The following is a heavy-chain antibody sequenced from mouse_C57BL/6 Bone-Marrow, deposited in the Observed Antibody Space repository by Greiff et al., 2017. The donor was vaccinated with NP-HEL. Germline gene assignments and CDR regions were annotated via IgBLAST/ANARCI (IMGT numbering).Heavy chain of an antibody. CDR1: GYAFTNYL. Sequence: VKLQQSGAELVRPGTSVKVSCKASGYAFTNYLIEWVKQRPGQGLEWIGVINPGSGGTNYNEKFKGKATLTVDKSSSTAYMQLSSLTSEDSAVSFYDRARKLRGYFDYWGQGTTLTVSS. CDR2: INPGSGGT. CDR3: DRARKLRGYFDY. J-gene: IGHJ2*01. V-gene: IGHV1-54*01.